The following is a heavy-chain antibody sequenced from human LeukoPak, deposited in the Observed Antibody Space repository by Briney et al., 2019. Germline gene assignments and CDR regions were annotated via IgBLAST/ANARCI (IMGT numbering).Heavy chain of an antibody. D-gene: IGHD3-16*01. J-gene: IGHJ4*02. CDR1: GFAFGDFS. Sequence: GGSLRLSCAASGFAFGDFSINWVRQAPGKGLEWVSAISSTGTYMYYADSVRGRFTISGDNAKNTLYLQMTGLTAEDTAVYYCATRDRHDHWGQGTKVIVSS. V-gene: IGHV3-21*01. CDR3: ATRDRHDH. CDR2: ISSTGTYM.